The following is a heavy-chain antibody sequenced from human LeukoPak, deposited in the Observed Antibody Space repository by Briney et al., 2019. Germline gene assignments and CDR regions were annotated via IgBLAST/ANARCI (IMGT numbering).Heavy chain of an antibody. V-gene: IGHV3-23*01. Sequence: GGSLRLSRVASGFYYNNYGMNWVRQAPGKGLEWVSGITANSANRYYADSVKGRFTISRDNSKSTVYLQVNSLRAEDTALYYCARDDGWIQFNLWGQGTLVTVSS. CDR3: ARDDGWIQFNL. J-gene: IGHJ4*02. CDR1: GFYYNNYG. CDR2: ITANSANR. D-gene: IGHD5-24*01.